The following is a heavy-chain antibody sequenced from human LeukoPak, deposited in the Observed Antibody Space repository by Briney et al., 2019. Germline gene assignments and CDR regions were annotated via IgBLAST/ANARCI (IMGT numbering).Heavy chain of an antibody. Sequence: PSETLSLTCTVSGGSISSYYWSWIRQPPGKGLEWIGYIYYSGSTNYNPSLKSRVTISVDTSKNQFSLKLSSVTAADTAVYYCARHSPSSGWSKGAFDIWGQGTMVTVSS. CDR1: GGSISSYY. D-gene: IGHD6-19*01. CDR3: ARHSPSSGWSKGAFDI. CDR2: IYYSGST. J-gene: IGHJ3*02. V-gene: IGHV4-59*08.